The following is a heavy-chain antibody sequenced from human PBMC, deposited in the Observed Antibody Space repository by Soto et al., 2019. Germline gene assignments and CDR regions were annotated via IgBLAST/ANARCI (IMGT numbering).Heavy chain of an antibody. CDR3: ARHNTNINYYGMDV. J-gene: IGHJ6*02. V-gene: IGHV4-39*01. Sequence: QLQLQESGPGLVKPSETLSLTCTVSGGSIRSSGYYWDWIRQPPGKGLEWIGSLYYSGSTYYNPSLKSRVTISVDTSKNQFPLKLSSVTAADTAVYYCARHNTNINYYGMDVWGQGTTVTVSS. CDR2: LYYSGST. CDR1: GGSIRSSGYY. D-gene: IGHD2-2*01.